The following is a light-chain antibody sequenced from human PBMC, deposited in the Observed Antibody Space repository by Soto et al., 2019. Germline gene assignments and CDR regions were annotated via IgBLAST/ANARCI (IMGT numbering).Light chain of an antibody. CDR1: QSVSSY. V-gene: IGKV3-11*01. Sequence: EIVLTQSPGTLSVSPGERATLSCWASQSVSSYLAWYQQKPGQAPRLLMYEASNRATGIPARFSGGGSGTDFTLTISSLEPEDFALYYCQQRDKWPITFGQGTRLEI. CDR3: QQRDKWPIT. CDR2: EAS. J-gene: IGKJ5*01.